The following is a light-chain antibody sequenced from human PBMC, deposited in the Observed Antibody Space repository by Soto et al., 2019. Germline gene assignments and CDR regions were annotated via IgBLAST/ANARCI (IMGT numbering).Light chain of an antibody. V-gene: IGKV3-20*01. CDR2: GAS. CDR3: QQYGSSPSLT. CDR1: QSVSSSY. Sequence: EIVLTQSPGTLSLSPGERPTLSCRASQSVSSSYLAWYQQKPGQAPXLXXYGASSRATGIPDRFSGSGSGTDFTLTTSRLEPEDFAVYYCQQYGSSPSLTFGGGTKVDIK. J-gene: IGKJ4*01.